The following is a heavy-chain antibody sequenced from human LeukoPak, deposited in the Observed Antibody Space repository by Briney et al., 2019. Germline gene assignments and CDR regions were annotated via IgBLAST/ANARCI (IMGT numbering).Heavy chain of an antibody. CDR3: AKLTDGSGLAYYFDY. D-gene: IGHD3-10*01. CDR2: IYTSGIT. Sequence: SETLSLTCTVSGDSISTGDYHWSWIRQSAGKGLEWIGRIYTSGITNYNPSLKSRVTISADTSKNQFSLELSSMTASDTAVYYCAKLTDGSGLAYYFDYWGQGTLVTVSS. J-gene: IGHJ4*02. CDR1: GDSISTGDYH. V-gene: IGHV4-61*02.